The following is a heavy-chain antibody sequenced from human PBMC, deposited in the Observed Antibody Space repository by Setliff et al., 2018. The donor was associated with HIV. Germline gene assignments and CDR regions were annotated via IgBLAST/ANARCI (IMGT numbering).Heavy chain of an antibody. CDR1: GDSISGAGFY. J-gene: IGHJ4*02. CDR2: IYYSGST. Sequence: PSETLSLTCTVSGDSISGAGFYWTWIRQLPGKGLEWIGPIYYSGSTYYNPSLKSRVTISLGTSRWQFSLTLNSVTAADTAVYYCARGLPYYYDSSGYYYFDYWGQGTLVTVSS. V-gene: IGHV4-31*03. D-gene: IGHD3-22*01. CDR3: ARGLPYYYDSSGYYYFDY.